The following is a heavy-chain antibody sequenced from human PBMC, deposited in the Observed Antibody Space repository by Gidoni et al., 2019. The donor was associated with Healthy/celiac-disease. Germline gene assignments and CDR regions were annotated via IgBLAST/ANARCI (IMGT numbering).Heavy chain of an antibody. CDR1: GGSFSGYY. CDR3: ARKLRYPAPLRY. J-gene: IGHJ4*02. D-gene: IGHD4-17*01. V-gene: IGHV4-34*01. Sequence: QVQLQQWGAGLLKPSETLSLTCAVYGGSFSGYYWSWIRQPPGKGLEWIGEINHSGSTNYNPSLKSRVTISVDTSKNQFSLKLSSVTAADTAVYYCARKLRYPAPLRYWGQGTLVTVSS. CDR2: INHSGST.